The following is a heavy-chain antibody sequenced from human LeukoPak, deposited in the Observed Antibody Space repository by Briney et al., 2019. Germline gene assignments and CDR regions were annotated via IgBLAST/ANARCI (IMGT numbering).Heavy chain of an antibody. Sequence: SETLSLTCAVYGGSFSVYYWSWIRQPPGKGLEWIGEINHSGSTNYNPSLKSRVTISVDTSKNQFSLKLSSVTAADTAVYYCARGRITMVRGVSWFDPWGQGTLVTVSS. V-gene: IGHV4-34*01. CDR2: INHSGST. D-gene: IGHD3-10*01. CDR1: GGSFSVYY. J-gene: IGHJ5*02. CDR3: ARGRITMVRGVSWFDP.